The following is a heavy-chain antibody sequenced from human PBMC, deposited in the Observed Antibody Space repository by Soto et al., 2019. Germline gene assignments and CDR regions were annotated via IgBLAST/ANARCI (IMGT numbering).Heavy chain of an antibody. Sequence: QITLKESGPTLVKPTETLTLTCRFSGFSLTTSGVGVGWIRQSPGKAPEWLALIYWDDDKRYSASLKSRLTITKDTSKNQVVLTVSDLDPTDTATYYCAHRVLRTVFGLVTTTAIYFDSWGQGTPVAVSS. CDR1: GFSLTTSGVG. J-gene: IGHJ4*02. V-gene: IGHV2-5*02. CDR2: IYWDDDK. D-gene: IGHD3-3*01. CDR3: AHRVLRTVFGLVTTTAIYFDS.